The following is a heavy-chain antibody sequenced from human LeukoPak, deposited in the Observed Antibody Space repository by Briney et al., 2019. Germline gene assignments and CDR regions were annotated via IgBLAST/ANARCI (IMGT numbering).Heavy chain of an antibody. D-gene: IGHD6-13*01. CDR1: GFTFSTFW. CDR3: ARGSIAAAFQFDY. J-gene: IGHJ4*02. V-gene: IGHV3-7*01. CDR2: IKQDGSEK. Sequence: PGGSLRLSCAASGFTFSTFWMSRVRQAPGKGLEWVANIKQDGSEKYYVDSVKGRFTISRDHAKNSLYLQMNSLRAEDTAVYYWARGSIAAAFQFDYWGQGTLVTVSS.